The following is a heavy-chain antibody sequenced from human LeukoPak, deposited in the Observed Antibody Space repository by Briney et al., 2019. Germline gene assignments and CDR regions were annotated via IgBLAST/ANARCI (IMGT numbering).Heavy chain of an antibody. D-gene: IGHD4-17*01. Sequence: GGSLRLSCAASGFTFSRYAMNWVRQAPGQGLEWVSGISSSGDSTYYADSVKGRFTISRDNSKSTLYLQMNSLRGEDAAVYYCAKDDGGDYNWGYFDCWGQGTLVTVSS. CDR1: GFTFSRYA. J-gene: IGHJ4*02. CDR3: AKDDGGDYNWGYFDC. V-gene: IGHV3-23*01. CDR2: ISSSGDST.